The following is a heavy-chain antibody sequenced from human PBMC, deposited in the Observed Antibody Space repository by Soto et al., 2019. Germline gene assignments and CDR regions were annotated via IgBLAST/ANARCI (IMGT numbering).Heavy chain of an antibody. CDR2: ISAYNGNT. J-gene: IGHJ4*02. V-gene: IGHV1-18*01. CDR3: ARDRRLLWFGELLTGLIDY. CDR1: GHTFTSYG. D-gene: IGHD3-10*01. Sequence: ASVKVSCKASGHTFTSYGISWVRQAPGQGLEWMGWISAYNGNTNYAQKLQGRVTMTTDTSTSTAYMELRSLRSDDTAVYYCARDRRLLWFGELLTGLIDYWGQGTLVTVSS.